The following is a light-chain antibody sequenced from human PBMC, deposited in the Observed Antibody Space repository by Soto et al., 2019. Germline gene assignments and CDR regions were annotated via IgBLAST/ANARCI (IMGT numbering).Light chain of an antibody. CDR1: SSDVGGYEY. J-gene: IGLJ3*02. V-gene: IGLV2-14*01. CDR2: EVS. Sequence: QSALTQPASVSGSPGQSITISCTGTSSDVGGYEYVSWYQQHPGKAPKLMIYEVSNRPSGVSNRFSGSKSGNTASLTISGLQADDEADYYCSSYTSSSTVVFGGGTKVTVL. CDR3: SSYTSSSTVV.